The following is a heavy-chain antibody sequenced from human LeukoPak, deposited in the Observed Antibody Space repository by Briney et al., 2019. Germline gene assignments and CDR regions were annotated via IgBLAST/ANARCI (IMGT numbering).Heavy chain of an antibody. J-gene: IGHJ3*02. Sequence: PGGSLRLSCAASGFTFSSYWMSWVRQAPGKGLEWVANIKQDGSEKNYVDSVKGRFTISRDNAKNSLYLQMNSLRAEDTAVYYCARDPRIVGATGASDIWGQGTTVTVSS. CDR1: GFTFSSYW. CDR3: ARDPRIVGATGASDI. D-gene: IGHD1-26*01. CDR2: IKQDGSEK. V-gene: IGHV3-7*01.